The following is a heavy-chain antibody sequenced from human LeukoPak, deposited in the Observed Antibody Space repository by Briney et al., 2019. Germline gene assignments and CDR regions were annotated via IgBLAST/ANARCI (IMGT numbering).Heavy chain of an antibody. CDR2: ISAYNGNT. D-gene: IGHD2-15*01. CDR3: PKDPSGGSCYSGCWFDP. CDR1: VYTFTSYA. Sequence: GASVKVSCKATVYTFTSYAMNWVRQAPGQGLEWMGWISAYNGNTNYAQKLRGRVIMTLETYTRTADMALSDLRADDTPGHYCPKDPSGGSCYSGCWFDPWGQGTLVSVSS. J-gene: IGHJ5*02. V-gene: IGHV1-18*01.